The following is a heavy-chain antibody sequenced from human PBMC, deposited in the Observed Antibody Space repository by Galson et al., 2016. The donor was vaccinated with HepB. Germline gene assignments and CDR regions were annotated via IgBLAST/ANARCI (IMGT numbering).Heavy chain of an antibody. V-gene: IGHV3-15*01. CDR3: TKGYWSGTSYHGDDAFDI. CDR1: GFTFSDAW. D-gene: IGHD2-2*01. J-gene: IGHJ3*02. Sequence: SLRLSCAASGFTFSDAWMIWVRQAPGKGLEWVGRVKSETAGGTPDYAVPVKGRFIISRDDSRNTFYLQMNSLKTEDTALYYCTKGYWSGTSYHGDDAFDIWGQGTMVTVSS. CDR2: VKSETAGGTP.